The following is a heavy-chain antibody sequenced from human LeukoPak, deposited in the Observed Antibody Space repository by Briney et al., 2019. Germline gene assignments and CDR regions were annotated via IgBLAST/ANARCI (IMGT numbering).Heavy chain of an antibody. CDR3: ARDPVVAATGHYYYYMDV. CDR2: ISSSSSTI. V-gene: IGHV3-48*01. D-gene: IGHD2-15*01. Sequence: GGSLSLSCAASGFTFTSYSMNWVRQAPGKGLEWVSYISSSSSTIYYADSVKGRFTISRDNAKNSLYLQMNSLRAEDTAVYYCARDPVVAATGHYYYYMDVWGKGTTVTVSS. CDR1: GFTFTSYS. J-gene: IGHJ6*03.